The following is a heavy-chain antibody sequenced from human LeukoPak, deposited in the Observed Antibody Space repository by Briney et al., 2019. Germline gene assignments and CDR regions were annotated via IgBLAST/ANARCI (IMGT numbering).Heavy chain of an antibody. CDR1: GYSISSGYY. D-gene: IGHD4-17*01. CDR2: IYHSGST. Sequence: PSETLSLTCTVSGYSISSGYYWGWIRQPPGKGLEWIGSIYHSGSTYYNPSLKSRVTISVDTSKNQFSLKLSSVTAADTAVYYCARSRDYGKTCAFDIWGQGTMVTVSS. V-gene: IGHV4-38-2*02. CDR3: ARSRDYGKTCAFDI. J-gene: IGHJ3*02.